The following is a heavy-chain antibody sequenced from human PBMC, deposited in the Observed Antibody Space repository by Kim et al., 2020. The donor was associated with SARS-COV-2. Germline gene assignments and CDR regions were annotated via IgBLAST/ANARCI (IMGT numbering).Heavy chain of an antibody. D-gene: IGHD2-8*02. J-gene: IGHJ4*02. Sequence: GGSLRLSCAASGFTFSIYSIDWVRRAPGKGLEWIIYISSTSRNIYYADSVKGRFTVSRENAENYVYLQMDSLTDEDMAIYYCSRVGPIGDTVDYWGQGTPVTVSS. CDR2: ISSTSRNI. CDR3: SRVGPIGDTVDY. V-gene: IGHV3-48*02. CDR1: GFTFSIYS.